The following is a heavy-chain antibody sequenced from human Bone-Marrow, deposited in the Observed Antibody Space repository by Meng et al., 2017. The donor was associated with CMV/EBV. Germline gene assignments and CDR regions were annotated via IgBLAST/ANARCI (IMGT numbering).Heavy chain of an antibody. CDR2: IKQDGSEK. V-gene: IGHV3-7*01. Sequence: GGSLRLSCVASGFTFGSYGMNWVRQAPGKGLEWVANIKQDGSEKYYVDSVKGRFTISRDNAKNSLYLQMNSLRAEDTAVYYCARGDHYGSGSYRGASGFDPWGQGTLVTVSS. D-gene: IGHD3-10*01. CDR3: ARGDHYGSGSYRGASGFDP. CDR1: GFTFGSYG. J-gene: IGHJ5*02.